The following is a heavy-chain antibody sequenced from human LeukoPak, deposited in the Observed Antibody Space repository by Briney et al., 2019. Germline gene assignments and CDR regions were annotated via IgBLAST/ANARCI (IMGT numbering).Heavy chain of an antibody. Sequence: GGSLRLSCAASGFTFSSYSMNWVRQAPGKGLEWVSSISSSSSYIYYADSVKGRFTISRDNAKNSLYLQMNSLRAEDTAVYYCARDTRGNSGYDSCFDYWGQRTLVTVSS. J-gene: IGHJ4*02. CDR1: GFTFSSYS. V-gene: IGHV3-21*01. D-gene: IGHD5-12*01. CDR2: ISSSSSYI. CDR3: ARDTRGNSGYDSCFDY.